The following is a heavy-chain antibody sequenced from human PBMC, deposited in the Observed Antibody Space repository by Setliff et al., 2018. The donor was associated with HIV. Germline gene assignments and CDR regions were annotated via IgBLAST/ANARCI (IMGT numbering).Heavy chain of an antibody. J-gene: IGHJ6*02. CDR3: ARSVIGYYYSGMDV. CDR1: GFNFSSHT. Sequence: PGGSLRLSCAASGFNFSSHTMNWVRQAQGKGLEWVAVISYDGSNKYYADSVKGRFTISRDNSKNTLYLQMNSLRAEDTAVYYCARSVIGYYYSGMDVWGQGTLVTVSS. CDR2: ISYDGSNK. D-gene: IGHD3-10*01. V-gene: IGHV3-30*01.